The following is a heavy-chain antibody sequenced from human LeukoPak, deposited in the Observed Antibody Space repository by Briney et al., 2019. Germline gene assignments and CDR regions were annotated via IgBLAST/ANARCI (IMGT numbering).Heavy chain of an antibody. V-gene: IGHV3-53*01. CDR2: IYRGCST. D-gene: IGHD6-13*01. Sequence: GGSQRLSCTPSGFTVSSNYMFWVRDAPGEGGEGVSVIYRGCSTYNADCVKGRFTISRDNGKYTLYLQNTSLRAEDTAVYYCARDVVTAAAGSYYYYGMDVWGKGTTVTVSS. CDR3: ARDVVTAAAGSYYYYGMDV. CDR1: GFTVSSNY. J-gene: IGHJ6*04.